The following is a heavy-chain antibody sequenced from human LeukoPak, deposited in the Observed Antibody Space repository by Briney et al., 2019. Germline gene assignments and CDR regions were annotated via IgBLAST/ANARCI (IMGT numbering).Heavy chain of an antibody. V-gene: IGHV4-30-4*01. CDR1: GGSISSGDYY. D-gene: IGHD3-22*01. J-gene: IGHJ5*02. CDR2: MYYSGST. CDR3: ARPYYYDSRIDP. Sequence: SETLSPTCTVSGGSISSGDYYWSWIRQPPGKGLEWIAYMYYSGSTYYNPSLKSRVTMSADTSKNQLSLKLSSVTAADTAVYYCARPYYYDSRIDPWGQGILVTASS.